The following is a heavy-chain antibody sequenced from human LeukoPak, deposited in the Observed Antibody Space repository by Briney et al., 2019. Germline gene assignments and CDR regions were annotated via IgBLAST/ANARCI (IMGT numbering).Heavy chain of an antibody. V-gene: IGHV4-34*01. CDR1: GGSFSGYY. D-gene: IGHD3-10*01. Sequence: KPSETLSLTCAVYGGSFSGYYWSWIRQPPGKGLEWIGEINHSGSTNYNPSLKSRVTISVDTSKNQFSLKLSSVTAADTAVYYCARRRVRGVIITFGFDYWSQGTLVTVSS. CDR2: INHSGST. J-gene: IGHJ4*02. CDR3: ARRRVRGVIITFGFDY.